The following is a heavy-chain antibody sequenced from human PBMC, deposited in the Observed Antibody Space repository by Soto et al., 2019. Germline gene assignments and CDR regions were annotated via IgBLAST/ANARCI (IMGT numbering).Heavy chain of an antibody. V-gene: IGHV1-69*13. CDR2: IIPIFGTA. D-gene: IGHD4-17*01. CDR3: ARHVDYGDYHTDY. Sequence: SVEVCCEARGGGYDSCASSSVRQATGQGLEWMGGIIPIFGTANYAQKFQGRVTITADESTSTAYMELSSVTAADTAVYYGARHVDYGDYHTDYWGQGTLVTV. CDR1: GGGYDSCA. J-gene: IGHJ4*02.